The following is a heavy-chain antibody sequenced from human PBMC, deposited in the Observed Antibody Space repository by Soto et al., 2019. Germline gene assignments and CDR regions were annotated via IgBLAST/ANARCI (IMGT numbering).Heavy chain of an antibody. CDR3: AKSSSSWYDGDYYYGMDV. D-gene: IGHD6-13*01. CDR1: GYTFTGYY. J-gene: IGHJ6*02. Sequence: GASVKVSCKASGYTFTGYYMHWVRQAPGQGLGWMGWINPNSCGTNYAQKFQGRVTMTRDTSISTAYMELSRLRSDDTAVYYCAKSSSSWYDGDYYYGMDVWGQGTTVTVSS. CDR2: INPNSCGT. V-gene: IGHV1-2*02.